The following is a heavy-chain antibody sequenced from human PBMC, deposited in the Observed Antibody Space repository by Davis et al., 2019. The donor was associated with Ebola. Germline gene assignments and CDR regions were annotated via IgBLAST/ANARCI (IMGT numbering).Heavy chain of an antibody. J-gene: IGHJ6*04. CDR2: ISYDGNTQ. CDR1: GFTFSSYG. V-gene: IGHV3-30*18. Sequence: PGGSLRLSCTASGFTFSSYGMHWVRQAPGKGLEWVAVISYDGNTQFYADSVKGRFTISRDNSKNTLYLQMNGLRAEDTAVYYCAKSGLSFGVVKYHYGMDVWGKGTTVTVSS. CDR3: AKSGLSFGVVKYHYGMDV. D-gene: IGHD3-3*01.